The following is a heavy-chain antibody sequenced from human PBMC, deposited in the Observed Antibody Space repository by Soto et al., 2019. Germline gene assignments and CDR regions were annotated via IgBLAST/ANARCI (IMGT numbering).Heavy chain of an antibody. J-gene: IGHJ4*02. CDR3: ARDRKESYYFDY. CDR1: AGSISSSGYS. CDR2: IHQTGIT. Sequence: PSETLSLTCAVSAGSISSSGYSWSWIRQPPGKGLEWSGYIHQTGITYYNWSLKSRVTISLDRSNNQFSLSLSSVTAADTAVYFCARDRKESYYFDYWGQGTLVTVSS. V-gene: IGHV4-30-2*01.